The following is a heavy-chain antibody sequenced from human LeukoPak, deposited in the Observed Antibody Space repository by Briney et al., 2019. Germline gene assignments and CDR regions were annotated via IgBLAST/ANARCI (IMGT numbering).Heavy chain of an antibody. V-gene: IGHV3-53*01. D-gene: IGHD6-19*01. J-gene: IGHJ4*02. CDR2: IYSGGST. CDR3: ARLPSSYSSGWYGYFDY. Sequence: PEGSLRLSCAASGFTVSSNYMSWVRQAPGKGLEWVSVIYSGGSTYYADSVKGRFTISRDNSKNTLYLQMNSLRAEDTAVYYCARLPSSYSSGWYGYFDYWGQGTLVTVSS. CDR1: GFTVSSNY.